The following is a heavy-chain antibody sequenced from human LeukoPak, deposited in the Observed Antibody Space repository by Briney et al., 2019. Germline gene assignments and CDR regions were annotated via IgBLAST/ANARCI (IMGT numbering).Heavy chain of an antibody. J-gene: IGHJ4*02. CDR3: ARVAVLLWFGVDY. D-gene: IGHD3-10*01. CDR2: IYYNGST. Sequence: SETLSLTCTVSGGSISSGDYYWSWIRQPPGKGLEWIGYIYYNGSTYYNPSLKSRVTISVDTSKNQFSLKLSSVTAADTAVYYCARVAVLLWFGVDYWGQGTLVTVSS. V-gene: IGHV4-30-4*08. CDR1: GGSISSGDYY.